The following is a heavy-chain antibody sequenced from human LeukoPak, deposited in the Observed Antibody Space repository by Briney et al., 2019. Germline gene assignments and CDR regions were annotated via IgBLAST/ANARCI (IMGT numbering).Heavy chain of an antibody. J-gene: IGHJ4*02. Sequence: PGRSLRLCCAASGFTFSSYAMHWVRQAPGKGLEWVAVISYDGSNKYYADSVKGRFTISRDNSKNTLYLQMNSLRAEDTAVYYCARDFVAAGTIFDYWGQGTLVTVSS. V-gene: IGHV3-30*04. D-gene: IGHD6-13*01. CDR2: ISYDGSNK. CDR3: ARDFVAAGTIFDY. CDR1: GFTFSSYA.